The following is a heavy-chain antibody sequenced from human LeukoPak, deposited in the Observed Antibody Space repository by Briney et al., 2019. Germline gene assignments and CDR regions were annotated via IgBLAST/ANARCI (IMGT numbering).Heavy chain of an antibody. D-gene: IGHD6-19*01. V-gene: IGHV3-7*03. CDR2: IKPDGSDQ. CDR1: GFTFRGYW. J-gene: IGHJ4*01. Sequence: GGSLRLSCAASGFTFRGYWMTWVRQAPGKGLEWVATIKPDGSDQYYVDSLRGRFTISRDNTKNSLYLQMNSLRAEDTAVYYCARHAPTSSAFDYWGHGTLVTVSS. CDR3: ARHAPTSSAFDY.